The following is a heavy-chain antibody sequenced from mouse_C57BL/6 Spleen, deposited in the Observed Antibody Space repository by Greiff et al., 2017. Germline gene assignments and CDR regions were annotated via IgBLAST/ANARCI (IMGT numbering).Heavy chain of an antibody. J-gene: IGHJ4*01. V-gene: IGHV1-61*01. D-gene: IGHD2-1*01. CDR3: ARSPIYYDNNLGNAMDY. CDR1: GYTFTSYW. Sequence: VQLQQPGAELVRPGSSVKLSCKASGYTFTSYWMDWVKQRPGQGLEWIGNIYPSDSETHYNQKFKDKATLTVDKSSSTAYMQLNSLTSEDSAVDYGARSPIYYDNNLGNAMDYWGQGTSVTVSS. CDR2: IYPSDSET.